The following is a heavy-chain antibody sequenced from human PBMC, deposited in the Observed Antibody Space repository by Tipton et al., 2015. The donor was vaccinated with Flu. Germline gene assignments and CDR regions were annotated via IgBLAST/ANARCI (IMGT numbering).Heavy chain of an antibody. CDR1: DFTFSSTW. J-gene: IGHJ5*02. Sequence: SLRLSCAASDFTFSSTWMSWVRQAPGKGLEWVSVIYTGARRYYAESVRGRFTISRDTSKNTLYLQMNSLRPDDAAVYYCARSGYSYGYVDLWGQGTLVTVSS. V-gene: IGHV3-66*02. CDR2: IYTGARR. D-gene: IGHD5-18*01. CDR3: ARSGYSYGYVDL.